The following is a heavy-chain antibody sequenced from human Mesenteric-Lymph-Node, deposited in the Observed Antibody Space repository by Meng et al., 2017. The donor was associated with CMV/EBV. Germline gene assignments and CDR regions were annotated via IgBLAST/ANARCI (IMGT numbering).Heavy chain of an antibody. CDR3: AKDSGYYGSGTYYTFDY. Sequence: GGSLRLSCAVSGFTFTTYGMHWVRQAPGKGLEWVTFIQFDGSNTFYADSVKGRFTISRDNSKNTLYLQMNSLRAEDTAVYYCAKDSGYYGSGTYYTFDYWGQGTLVTVSS. V-gene: IGHV3-30*02. CDR1: GFTFTTYG. D-gene: IGHD3-10*01. J-gene: IGHJ4*02. CDR2: IQFDGSNT.